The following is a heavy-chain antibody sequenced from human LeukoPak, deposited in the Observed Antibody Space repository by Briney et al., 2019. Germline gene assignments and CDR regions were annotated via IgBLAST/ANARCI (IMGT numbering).Heavy chain of an antibody. CDR2: IKSKTDGGTT. D-gene: IGHD5-18*01. V-gene: IGHV3-15*01. J-gene: IGHJ4*02. CDR3: TTSGYSYGDPYFDY. Sequence: PGGSLRLSCAASGFTFSNAWMSWVRQAPGKGLEWVGRIKSKTDGGTTDYAAPVKGRFTISRDDSKNTLYLQMNSLKTEDTAVYYCTTSGYSYGDPYFDYWGQGTLVTVSS. CDR1: GFTFSNAW.